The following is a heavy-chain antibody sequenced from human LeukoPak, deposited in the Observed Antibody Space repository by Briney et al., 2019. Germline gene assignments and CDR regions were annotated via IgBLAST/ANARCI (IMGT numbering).Heavy chain of an antibody. J-gene: IGHJ4*02. Sequence: SGTLSLTCAVSGGSISSSNWWSWVRQPPGKGLEWIGEIYHSGSTNYNPSLKSRVTISVDTSKNQFSLKLSSVTAADTAMYYCARGYGSSWYGVDYWGQGTLVTVSS. CDR3: ARGYGSSWYGVDY. CDR2: IYHSGST. V-gene: IGHV4-4*02. D-gene: IGHD6-13*01. CDR1: GGSISSSNW.